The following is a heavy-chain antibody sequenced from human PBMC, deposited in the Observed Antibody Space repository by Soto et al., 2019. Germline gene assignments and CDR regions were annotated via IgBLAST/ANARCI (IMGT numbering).Heavy chain of an antibody. CDR1: GFSLSTGGMR. CDR3: ARTYSSGWLEGYSAY. D-gene: IGHD6-19*01. Sequence: SGPTLVNPTRTLTLTCTFSGFSLSTGGMRVSWIRQPPGKALEWLARIDWDDDKFYSTSLKTRLTISKDTSKNQVVLTMTNMDPVDTATYYCARTYSSGWLEGYSAYGAQGTLVPSPQ. V-gene: IGHV2-70*04. CDR2: IDWDDDK. J-gene: IGHJ4*02.